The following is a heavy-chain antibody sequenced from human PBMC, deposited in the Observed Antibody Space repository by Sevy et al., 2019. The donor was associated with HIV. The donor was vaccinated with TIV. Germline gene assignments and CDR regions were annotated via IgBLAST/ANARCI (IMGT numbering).Heavy chain of an antibody. J-gene: IGHJ4*02. V-gene: IGHV3-30*18. CDR3: AKVSGGHRSGYRAYFDN. CDR1: GFTFRSYG. Sequence: GGSLRLSCAASGFTFRSYGMHWVRQAPGKGLEWVAVTSYDGSNKYYADSVKGRFTISRDNSKNTLYLQMNSLRAEDTAVYYCAKVSGGHRSGYRAYFDNWGQGSLVTVSS. CDR2: TSYDGSNK. D-gene: IGHD3-22*01.